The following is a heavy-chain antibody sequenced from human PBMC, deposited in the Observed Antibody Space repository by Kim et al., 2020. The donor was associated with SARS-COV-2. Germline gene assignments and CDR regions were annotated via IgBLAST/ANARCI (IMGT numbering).Heavy chain of an antibody. CDR3: ARDQALLYYYDSSGPTIPFDY. Sequence: SVKVSCKASGGTFSSYAISWVRQAPGQGLEWMGGIIPIFGTANYAQKFQGRVTITADESTSTAYMELSSLRSEDTAVYYCARDQALLYYYDSSGPTIPFDYWGQGTLVTVSS. J-gene: IGHJ4*02. D-gene: IGHD3-22*01. CDR1: GGTFSSYA. CDR2: IIPIFGTA. V-gene: IGHV1-69*13.